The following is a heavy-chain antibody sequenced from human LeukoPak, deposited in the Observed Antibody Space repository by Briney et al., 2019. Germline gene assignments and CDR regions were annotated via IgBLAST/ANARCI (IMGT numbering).Heavy chain of an antibody. CDR1: GFTFSSYA. V-gene: IGHV3-30-3*01. J-gene: IGHJ4*02. CDR3: ARDKSAAGPPDY. CDR2: ISYDGSNK. Sequence: GGSLRLSCAASGFTFSSYAMHWVRQAPGKGLEWVAVISYDGSNKYYADSVKGRFTISRDNSKNTLYLQMNSLRAEDTAVYYCARDKSAAGPPDYWGQGTLVTVSS. D-gene: IGHD6-13*01.